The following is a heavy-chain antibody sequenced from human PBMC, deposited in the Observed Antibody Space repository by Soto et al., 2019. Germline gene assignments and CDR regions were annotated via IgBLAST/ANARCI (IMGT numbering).Heavy chain of an antibody. CDR3: AKDGRRVAAAGTPNY. J-gene: IGHJ4*02. CDR2: ISYDGSNK. D-gene: IGHD6-13*01. CDR1: GFTFSSYG. V-gene: IGHV3-30*18. Sequence: QVQLVESGGGVVQPGRSLRLSCAASGFTFSSYGMHWVRQAPGKGLEWVAVISYDGSNKYYADSVKGRFTISRDNSKNTLYLQMNSLRAEDTAVYYGAKDGRRVAAAGTPNYWGQGTLVTVSS.